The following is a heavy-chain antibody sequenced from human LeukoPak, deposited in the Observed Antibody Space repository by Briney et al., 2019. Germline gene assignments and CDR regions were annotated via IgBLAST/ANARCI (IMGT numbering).Heavy chain of an antibody. CDR2: INHSGST. Sequence: SETLSLTCAVYGGSFSGYYWSWIRQPPGKGLEWIGEINHSGSTNYNPSLKSRVTISVDTSKNQFSLKLSSVTAADTAVYYCARGAKPPYSSGRYRFGRYFDYWGQGTLVTVSS. D-gene: IGHD6-19*01. CDR1: GGSFSGYY. J-gene: IGHJ4*02. CDR3: ARGAKPPYSSGRYRFGRYFDY. V-gene: IGHV4-34*01.